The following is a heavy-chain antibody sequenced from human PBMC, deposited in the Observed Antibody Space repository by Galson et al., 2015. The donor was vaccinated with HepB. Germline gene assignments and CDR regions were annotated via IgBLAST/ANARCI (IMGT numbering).Heavy chain of an antibody. J-gene: IGHJ6*02. CDR3: AKDTLIVGATVYYYYGMDV. V-gene: IGHV3-9*01. CDR1: GFTFDDYA. Sequence: SLRLSCAASGFTFDDYAMHWVRQAPGKGLEWVSGISWNSGSIGYADSVKGRFTISRDNAKNSLYLQMNSLRAEDTALYYCAKDTLIVGATVYYYYGMDVWGQGTTVTVSS. CDR2: ISWNSGSI. D-gene: IGHD1-26*01.